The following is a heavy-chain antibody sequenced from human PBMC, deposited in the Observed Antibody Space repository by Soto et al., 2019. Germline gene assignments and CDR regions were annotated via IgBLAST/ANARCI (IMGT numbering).Heavy chain of an antibody. Sequence: QVQLVQSGAEVKKPGSSVKVSCKASGGTFSSYAISWVRQAPGQGREWMGGIIPIFGTANYAQKFQGRGTITAGEYTSTAYMGRRSLRSEDPAVYYCARGAKATAMVTDFDYWGQGPLVTVSS. V-gene: IGHV1-69*01. D-gene: IGHD5-18*01. CDR1: GGTFSSYA. CDR3: ARGAKATAMVTDFDY. J-gene: IGHJ4*02. CDR2: IIPIFGTA.